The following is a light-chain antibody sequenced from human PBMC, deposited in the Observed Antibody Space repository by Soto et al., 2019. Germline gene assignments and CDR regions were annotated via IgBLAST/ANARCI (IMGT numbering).Light chain of an antibody. Sequence: DIQVTQSPSSLSASVGDRVTLTCQARQDISNYLNWYQKQPGKAPKLLIYDASKLKIGVPSRFRGSGSGTDFSLTITSLQPEDIGTYYCQQYDNLPSFGGGTKVDIK. CDR3: QQYDNLPS. J-gene: IGKJ4*01. CDR1: QDISNY. CDR2: DAS. V-gene: IGKV1-33*01.